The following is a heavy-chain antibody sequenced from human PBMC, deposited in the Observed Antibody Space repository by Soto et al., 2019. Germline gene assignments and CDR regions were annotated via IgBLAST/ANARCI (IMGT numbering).Heavy chain of an antibody. CDR3: ATRYCSDGGGCYSEF. CDR2: ISNSGSVT. Sequence: EVQLLESGGGLVQPGGSLRLSCAASGFSFSSYVMPWARHTPGKGLEWVSSISNSGSVTFYPDSVNGRVTISRDNSENTLYLQLNNLRADDTAVYYCATRYCSDGGGCYSEFWGQGTLVTVSS. J-gene: IGHJ4*02. D-gene: IGHD2-15*01. V-gene: IGHV3-23*01. CDR1: GFSFSSYV.